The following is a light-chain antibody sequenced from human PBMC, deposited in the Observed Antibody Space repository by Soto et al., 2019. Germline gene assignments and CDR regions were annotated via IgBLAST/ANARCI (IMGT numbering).Light chain of an antibody. V-gene: IGLV2-14*01. J-gene: IGLJ1*01. Sequence: QSALTQPGSVSGSPGQSITISCTGTSSDVGGYDYVCWYQQQSGKAPKLIIYEVSSRPSGVSNRFYGSKSGNTASLTISGLQADDDADYYCDSFTSSRAYVFGVGTKLTVL. CDR3: DSFTSSRAYV. CDR1: SSDVGGYDY. CDR2: EVS.